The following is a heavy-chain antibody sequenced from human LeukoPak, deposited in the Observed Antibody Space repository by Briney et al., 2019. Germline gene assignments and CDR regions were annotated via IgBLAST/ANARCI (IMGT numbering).Heavy chain of an antibody. Sequence: ASVKVSCKSSGYTFTGYYMHWVRQAPGQGLEWMGIINPSGGSTSYAQKFQGRVTMTRDTSTSTVYMELSSLRSEDTAVYYCARTDFWSGYYDYWGQGTLVTVSS. CDR2: INPSGGST. CDR1: GYTFTGYY. D-gene: IGHD3-3*01. J-gene: IGHJ4*02. V-gene: IGHV1-46*01. CDR3: ARTDFWSGYYDY.